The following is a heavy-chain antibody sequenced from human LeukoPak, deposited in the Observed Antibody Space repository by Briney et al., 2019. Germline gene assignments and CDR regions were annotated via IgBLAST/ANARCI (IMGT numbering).Heavy chain of an antibody. CDR2: INPNSGGT. Sequence: GASVKVSCEASGYTFTGYYMHWVRQAPGRGLEWMGWINPNSGGTNYAQKFQGRVTMTRDTSISTAYMELSRLRSDDTAVYYCARRYFGSGSYYTDYWGQGTLVTVSS. V-gene: IGHV1-2*02. CDR1: GYTFTGYY. D-gene: IGHD3-10*01. J-gene: IGHJ4*02. CDR3: ARRYFGSGSYYTDY.